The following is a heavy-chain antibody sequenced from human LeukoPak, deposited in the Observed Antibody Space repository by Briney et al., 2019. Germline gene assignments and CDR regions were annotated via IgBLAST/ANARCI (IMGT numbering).Heavy chain of an antibody. Sequence: GGSLRLSCAASGFTFRNYGMHWVRQAPGKGLEWVAVIWYDGSNKYYTDSVKGRFTISRDNSKNTLYLQINSLRADDTAVYYCATARVVGSSWYLDYWGQGTLVTVSS. V-gene: IGHV3-33*01. CDR3: ATARVVGSSWYLDY. CDR1: GFTFRNYG. CDR2: IWYDGSNK. J-gene: IGHJ4*02. D-gene: IGHD6-13*01.